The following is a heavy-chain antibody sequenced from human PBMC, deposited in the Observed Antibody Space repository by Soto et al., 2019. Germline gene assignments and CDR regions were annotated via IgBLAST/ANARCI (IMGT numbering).Heavy chain of an antibody. CDR2: IYPGDSDT. D-gene: IGHD6-19*01. CDR3: ARLFDTSGWYDY. J-gene: IGHJ5*01. V-gene: IGHV5-51*01. Sequence: GEPLKISCKASGYSFTSYWIGWVRQMPGKGLERMGFIYPGDSDTRYSPSFQGQVTISADKSITTTYLQWSSLKASDTAIYYCARLFDTSGWYDYWGRGTLVTVSS. CDR1: GYSFTSYW.